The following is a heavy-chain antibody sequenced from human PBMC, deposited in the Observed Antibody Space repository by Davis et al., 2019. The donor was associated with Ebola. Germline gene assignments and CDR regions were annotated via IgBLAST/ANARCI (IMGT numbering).Heavy chain of an antibody. CDR2: ISGSGAST. V-gene: IGHV3-23*01. CDR1: GFTFSSYA. J-gene: IGHJ4*02. Sequence: GESLKISCVASGFTFSSYAMSWVRQAPGKGLEWVSGISGSGASTYSADSVKGRFPISRDNSKNTLHLQMSSLRAEDTAVYYCARDTPGTFDYWGQGTLVTVSS. D-gene: IGHD2-15*01. CDR3: ARDTPGTFDY.